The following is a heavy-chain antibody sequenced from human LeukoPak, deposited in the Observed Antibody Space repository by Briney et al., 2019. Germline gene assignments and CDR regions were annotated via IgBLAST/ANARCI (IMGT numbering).Heavy chain of an antibody. CDR3: AHAYTPSGTWGYFDN. V-gene: IGHV2-5*02. CDR2: IYWDDVK. J-gene: IGHJ4*02. Sequence: SGPTLVKPTQTLTLTCSFSGFSLNANEVGVGWIRQPPGRALEWLAVIYWDDVKRDNPSLRSRLTITKDTSKNQVVLTVTNMDPVDTATYFCAHAYTPSGTWGYFDNWGQGTLVTVSS. CDR1: GFSLNANEVG. D-gene: IGHD1-1*01.